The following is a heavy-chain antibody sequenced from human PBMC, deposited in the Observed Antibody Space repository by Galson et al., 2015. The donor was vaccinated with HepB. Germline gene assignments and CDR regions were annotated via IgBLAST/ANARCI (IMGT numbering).Heavy chain of an antibody. CDR2: IWYDGSNK. V-gene: IGHV3-33*01. Sequence: SLRLSCAASGFTFSSYGMHWVRQAPGKGLEWVAVIWYDGSNKYYADSVKGRFTISRDNSKNTLYLQMNSLRAEDTAVYYCARLDGDYYYMDVWGKGTTVTVSS. J-gene: IGHJ6*03. CDR1: GFTFSSYG. CDR3: ARLDGDYYYMDV. D-gene: IGHD5-24*01.